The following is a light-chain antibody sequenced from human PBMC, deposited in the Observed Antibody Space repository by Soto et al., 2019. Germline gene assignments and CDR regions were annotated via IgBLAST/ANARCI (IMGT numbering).Light chain of an antibody. CDR3: GSYTRSNTVL. CDR1: NNDVGAYNY. CDR2: DVS. V-gene: IGLV2-14*03. Sequence: QSVLTQPASVSGSPGQSITISCTGTNNDVGAYNYVSWFQQHPGKAPKTMIYDVSNRPSGVSNRFSGSKSGNTASLTISGLQAEDEADYYCGSYTRSNTVLFGGGTKLTVL. J-gene: IGLJ3*02.